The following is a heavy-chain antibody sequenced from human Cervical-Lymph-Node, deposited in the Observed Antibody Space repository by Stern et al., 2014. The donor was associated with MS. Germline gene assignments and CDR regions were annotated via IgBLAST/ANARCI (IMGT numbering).Heavy chain of an antibody. V-gene: IGHV3-9*01. CDR3: AKDMRGVGFGVDV. CDR1: GFTFDDYA. D-gene: IGHD5-12*01. J-gene: IGHJ6*02. CDR2: ISSKSGTI. Sequence: EVQLVESGGGLVQPGRSLRLSCAASGFTFDDYAMHWVRRAPGKGLEWVSSISSKSGTIGYADSVKGRFTISRDNAKNSVLLQMNNLRPEDTAFYYCAKDMRGVGFGVDVWGQGTTVTVS.